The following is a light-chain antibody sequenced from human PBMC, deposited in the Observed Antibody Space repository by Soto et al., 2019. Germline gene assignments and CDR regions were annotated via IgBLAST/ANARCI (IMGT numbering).Light chain of an antibody. CDR3: SSYTSSSTLVV. J-gene: IGLJ2*01. CDR1: SSHVGGYNY. Sequence: QSALTQPASVSGSPGQSITISCTGTSSHVGGYNYVSWYQQHPGKAPKLMICDVSNRPSGVSNRFSGSKSGNTASLTISGLQAEDEADYYCSSYTSSSTLVVFGEGTKVTVL. CDR2: DVS. V-gene: IGLV2-14*01.